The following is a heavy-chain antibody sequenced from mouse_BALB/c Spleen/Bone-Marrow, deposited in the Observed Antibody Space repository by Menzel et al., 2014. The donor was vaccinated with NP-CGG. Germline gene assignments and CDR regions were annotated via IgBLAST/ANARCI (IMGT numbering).Heavy chain of an antibody. CDR1: GFDFSRYW. D-gene: IGHD2-3*01. J-gene: IGHJ3*01. CDR3: SRLGYYGGFAY. Sequence: EVKLVESGGGLVHPGGSLKLSCAASGFDFSRYWMGWVRQAPGKGLEWIGEINPDSSTINYTPSLKDKFIISRDNAKDTLYLQMSKVRSEDTALYYCSRLGYYGGFAYWGQGTLVTVSA. CDR2: INPDSSTI. V-gene: IGHV4-1*02.